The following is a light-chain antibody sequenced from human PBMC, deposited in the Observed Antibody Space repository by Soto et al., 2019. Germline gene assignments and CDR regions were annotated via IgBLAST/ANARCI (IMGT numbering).Light chain of an antibody. CDR3: AAWDDSLNGYV. CDR1: SSNIGNNA. V-gene: IGLV1-36*01. Sequence: QSVLTQPPSVSEAPRQRVTISCSGSSSNIGNNAVNWYQQLPGKAPKLLIYYDDLLPSGVSDRFSGSKSGTSASLAISGLQSEHEADYYCAAWDDSLNGYVFGTGTQLAVL. CDR2: YDD. J-gene: IGLJ1*01.